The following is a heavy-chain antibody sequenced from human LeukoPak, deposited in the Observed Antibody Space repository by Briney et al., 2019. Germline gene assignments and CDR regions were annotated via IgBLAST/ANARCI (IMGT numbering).Heavy chain of an antibody. V-gene: IGHV1-2*02. CDR1: GYTFTGYY. CDR3: ARGRVAAAGKVDY. CDR2: INPNSGGT. Sequence: GASVKVSCKASGYTFTGYYMHWVRQAPGQGLEWMGWINPNSGGTNYAQKLQGRVTMTTDTSTSTAYMELRSLRSDDTAVYYCARGRVAAAGKVDYWGQGTLVTVSS. J-gene: IGHJ4*02. D-gene: IGHD6-13*01.